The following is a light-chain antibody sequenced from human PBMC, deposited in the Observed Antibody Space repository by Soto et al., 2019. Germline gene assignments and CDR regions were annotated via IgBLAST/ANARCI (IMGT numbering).Light chain of an antibody. Sequence: QSVLTQPPSVSGAPGQRVTISCSGSNSNIGAGSDVHWYQQLPGTAPKLLIYGNNNRPSGVPDRFSGSKSGTSASLAITGLQAEDEAVYYCAAWDASLSACVFGNGTKLTVL. V-gene: IGLV1-40*01. CDR1: NSNIGAGSD. J-gene: IGLJ1*01. CDR3: AAWDASLSACV. CDR2: GNN.